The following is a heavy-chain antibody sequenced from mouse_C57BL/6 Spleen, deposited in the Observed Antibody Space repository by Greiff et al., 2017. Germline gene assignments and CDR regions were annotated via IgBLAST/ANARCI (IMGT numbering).Heavy chain of an antibody. Sequence: QVQLKQPGAELVKPGASVKMSCKASGYTFTSYWITWVKQRPGQGLEWIGDLYPGSGSTNYNEKFKSKATLTVDTSSSTAYMQLSSLTSEDSAVYYCARPGLRGVYYFDYWGQGTTLTVSS. CDR3: ARPGLRGVYYFDY. D-gene: IGHD2-4*01. J-gene: IGHJ2*01. CDR2: LYPGSGST. CDR1: GYTFTSYW. V-gene: IGHV1-55*01.